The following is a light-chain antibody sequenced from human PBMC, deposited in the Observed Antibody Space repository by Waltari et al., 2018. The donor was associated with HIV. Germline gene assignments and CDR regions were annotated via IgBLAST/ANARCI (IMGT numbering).Light chain of an antibody. CDR3: SSYTNSSTLEV. V-gene: IGLV2-14*03. CDR1: SSDVGGYNY. J-gene: IGLJ1*01. CDR2: DVS. Sequence: QSALTQPASVSGSPGQSITISCIGTSSDVGGYNYVSWYQQHPGKAPKIMIYDVSNRPSVVSCRVAGSRSGNTASRTISGLQAEDEADYYCSSYTNSSTLEVFGTGTKVTVL.